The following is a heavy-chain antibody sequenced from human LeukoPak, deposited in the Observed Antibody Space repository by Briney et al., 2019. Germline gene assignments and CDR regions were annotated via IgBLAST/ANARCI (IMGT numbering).Heavy chain of an antibody. J-gene: IGHJ4*02. CDR1: GFTSSSYA. CDR3: AKDLVATIGNLDY. V-gene: IGHV3-23*01. D-gene: IGHD5-12*01. CDR2: IFGSGSTT. Sequence: GGSLRLSCAASGFTSSSYAMSWVRQAPGKGLEWVSSIFGSGSTTYYADSVKGRFTSSRDNSKNTLYLQMNSLRAEDTAVYYCAKDLVATIGNLDYWGQGTLVTVSS.